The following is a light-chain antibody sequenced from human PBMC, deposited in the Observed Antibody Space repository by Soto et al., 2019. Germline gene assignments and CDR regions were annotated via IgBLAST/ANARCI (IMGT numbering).Light chain of an antibody. CDR2: DVF. CDR1: ENINNY. V-gene: IGKV3-11*01. Sequence: EIVLTQSPATLSFSPGERATLSCRATENINNYLAWYQQKPGQAPRLLIYDVFNRATGIPARFSGSGSGTDFTLTISSLEPEEFAVYYCQQRSKWPLTFGGGTKVEIK. CDR3: QQRSKWPLT. J-gene: IGKJ4*01.